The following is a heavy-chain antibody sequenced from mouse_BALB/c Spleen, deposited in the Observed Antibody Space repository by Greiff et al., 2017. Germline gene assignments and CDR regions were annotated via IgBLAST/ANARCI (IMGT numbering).Heavy chain of an antibody. CDR2: INPSTGYT. CDR3: APYYGRATGYFDY. D-gene: IGHD1-1*01. V-gene: IGHV1-7*01. CDR1: GYTFTSYW. J-gene: IGHJ2*01. Sequence: VQLQQSGADLAKPGASVKMSCTASGYTFTSYWMHWVKQRPGQGLEWIGYINPSTGYTEYNQKFKDKATLTADKTSSTAYMQLSSLTSEDSAVYYSAPYYGRATGYFDYWGQGTTLTVSS.